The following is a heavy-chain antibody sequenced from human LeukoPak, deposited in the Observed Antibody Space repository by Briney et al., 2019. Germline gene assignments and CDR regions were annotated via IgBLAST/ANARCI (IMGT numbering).Heavy chain of an antibody. CDR1: GFTFSSYW. J-gene: IGHJ3*01. D-gene: IGHD4-17*01. CDR2: IKPDGSEK. Sequence: GESLKISCAASGFTFSSYWMSWVRQVPGKGLEWVANIKPDGSEKYCVGSVKGRFTIYRDNAKNSLYLQMNSLRAEDTALYYCARGDFDDYGDYVDAFEFWGQGTMVTVSA. V-gene: IGHV3-7*01. CDR3: ARGDFDDYGDYVDAFEF.